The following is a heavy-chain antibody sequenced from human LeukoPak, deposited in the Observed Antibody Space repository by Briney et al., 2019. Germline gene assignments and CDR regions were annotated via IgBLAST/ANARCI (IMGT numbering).Heavy chain of an antibody. CDR1: GYTFTSYA. Sequence: GASVKVSCKASGYTFTSYAMNWVRQAPGQGLEWMGWINTNTGNPTYAQGFTGRFVFSLDTSVSTAYLQISSLKAEDTAVYYCASSLAAAGKGAGYDAFDIWGQGTMVTVSS. V-gene: IGHV7-4-1*02. D-gene: IGHD6-13*01. J-gene: IGHJ3*02. CDR2: INTNTGNP. CDR3: ASSLAAAGKGAGYDAFDI.